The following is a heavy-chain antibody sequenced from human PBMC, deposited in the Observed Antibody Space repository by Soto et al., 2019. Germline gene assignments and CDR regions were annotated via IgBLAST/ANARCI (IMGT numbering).Heavy chain of an antibody. CDR3: ARDYCSGTTCSDFDY. Sequence: GESLKISCKGSGYRFTNYWIGWVRQMPGKGLEWMGIIYPGDSDTRYSPSFQGQVTISADKSINTAYLQWSSLKASDTAMYYCARDYCSGTTCSDFDYWGQGTQVTVSP. J-gene: IGHJ4*02. CDR2: IYPGDSDT. V-gene: IGHV5-51*01. D-gene: IGHD2-15*01. CDR1: GYRFTNYW.